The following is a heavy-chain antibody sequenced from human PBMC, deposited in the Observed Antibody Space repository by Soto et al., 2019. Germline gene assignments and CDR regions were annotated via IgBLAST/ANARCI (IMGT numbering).Heavy chain of an antibody. CDR1: GGSISSFY. V-gene: IGHV4-59*12. CDR2: IYYSGGT. D-gene: IGHD1-26*01. J-gene: IGHJ4*02. CDR3: ARRYGGNLDY. Sequence: QVQLQESGPGLVKPSETLSLTCTVSGGSISSFYWSWIRQPPGKALEWIGYIYYSGGTNYTPSHKSRVTISVNSSKNHFSLKLSYVTAADTAVYYCARRYGGNLDYWGQGTLVTVSS.